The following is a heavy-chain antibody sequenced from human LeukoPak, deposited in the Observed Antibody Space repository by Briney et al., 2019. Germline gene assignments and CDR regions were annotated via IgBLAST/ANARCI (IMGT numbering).Heavy chain of an antibody. V-gene: IGHV3-23*01. Sequence: GGSLRLSCAVSGFTFSSEAMGWVRQLPGGGLEWVSTISPAGGTTYYAESMKGRFTISRDNSKSTLYLQMNCLRVEDTAVYYCTKVRSGSSSWALRVFDYWGQGALVTVSS. CDR1: GFTFSSEA. CDR3: TKVRSGSSSWALRVFDY. D-gene: IGHD6-13*01. J-gene: IGHJ4*02. CDR2: ISPAGGTT.